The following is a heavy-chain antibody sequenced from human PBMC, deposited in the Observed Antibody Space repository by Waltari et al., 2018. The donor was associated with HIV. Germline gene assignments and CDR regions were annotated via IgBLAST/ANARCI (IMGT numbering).Heavy chain of an antibody. CDR2: INANSNND. Sequence: QVLLVLSGAEVKKHGASVKVSCKPPGYSFTTYDTNCGRQATGHGLEWMGWINANSNNDIAAQKFQGSLIMTTNNNTNTSHMELMSRGSDDTAVLYCARYGAGCSTASLLYCLDVWGQGTPVTVSS. V-gene: IGHV1-8*01. J-gene: IGHJ4*02. CDR1: GYSFTTYD. D-gene: IGHD2-2*01. CDR3: ARYGAGCSTASLLYCLDV.